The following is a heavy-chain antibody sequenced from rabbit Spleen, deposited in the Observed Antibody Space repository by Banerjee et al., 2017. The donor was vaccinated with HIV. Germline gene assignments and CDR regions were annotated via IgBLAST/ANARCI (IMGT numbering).Heavy chain of an antibody. CDR1: GVSFSSSYD. V-gene: IGHV1S40*01. CDR2: IYTGNGKT. CDR3: ARNYVNAFDP. J-gene: IGHJ2*01. Sequence: QSLEESGGDLVKPGASLTLTCTASGVSFSSSYDMCWVRQAPGKGLEWIGCIYTGNGKTYYASWAKGRFAISKTSSTTVTLQMTSLTAADTATYFCARNYVNAFDPWGPGTLVTVS. D-gene: IGHD1-1*01.